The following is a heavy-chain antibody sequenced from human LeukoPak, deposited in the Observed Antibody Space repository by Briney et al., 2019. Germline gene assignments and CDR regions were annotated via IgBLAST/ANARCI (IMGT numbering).Heavy chain of an antibody. CDR3: ARVRLHYFDY. J-gene: IGHJ4*02. Sequence: SETLSLTCTVSGGSISSYYWSWIRQPPGKGLEWIGYIYYSGSTYYNPSLKSRVTISVDTSKNQFSLKLSSVTAADTAVYYCARVRLHYFDYWGQGTLVTVSS. CDR2: IYYSGST. V-gene: IGHV4-59*08. CDR1: GGSISSYY.